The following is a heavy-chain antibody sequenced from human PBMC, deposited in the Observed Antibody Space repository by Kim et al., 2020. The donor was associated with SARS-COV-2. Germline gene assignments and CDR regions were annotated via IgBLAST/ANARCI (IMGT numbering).Heavy chain of an antibody. J-gene: IGHJ5*02. CDR2: IIPIFGTA. CDR3: ANHVVVTAHWFDP. D-gene: IGHD2-21*02. Sequence: SVKVSCKASGGTFSSYAISWVRQAPGQGLEWMGGIIPIFGTANYAQKFQGRVTITADESTSTAYMELSSLRSEDTAVYYCANHVVVTAHWFDPWGQGTLVTVSS. V-gene: IGHV1-69*13. CDR1: GGTFSSYA.